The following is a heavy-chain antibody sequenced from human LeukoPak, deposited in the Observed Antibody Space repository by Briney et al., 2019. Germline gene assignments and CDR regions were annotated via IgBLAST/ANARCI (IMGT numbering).Heavy chain of an antibody. CDR2: MNPNSGNT. Sequence: ASVKVSCKASGYTFTSYDINWVRQATGQGLEWMGWMNPNSGNTGYAQKFQGRVTITRNTSISTAYMELSSLRSEDTAVYYCARGATTIFGVVTYYFDYWGQGTLVTVSS. V-gene: IGHV1-8*03. D-gene: IGHD3-3*01. CDR3: ARGATTIFGVVTYYFDY. J-gene: IGHJ4*02. CDR1: GYTFTSYD.